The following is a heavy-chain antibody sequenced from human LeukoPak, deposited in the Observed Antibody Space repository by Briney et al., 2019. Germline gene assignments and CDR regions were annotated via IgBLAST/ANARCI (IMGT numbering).Heavy chain of an antibody. J-gene: IGHJ4*02. Sequence: PGGSLRLSCAASGFTFSSYSMNWVRQAPGKGLEWVSSISSSSSYIYYADSVKGRFTISRDNAKNSLYLQMNSLRAEDTAVYYCARDLEGWNDPYFDYWGQGTLVTVSS. CDR1: GFTFSSYS. D-gene: IGHD1-1*01. V-gene: IGHV3-21*01. CDR2: ISSSSSYI. CDR3: ARDLEGWNDPYFDY.